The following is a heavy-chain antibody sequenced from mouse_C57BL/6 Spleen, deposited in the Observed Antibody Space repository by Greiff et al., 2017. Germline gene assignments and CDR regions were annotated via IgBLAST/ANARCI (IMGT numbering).Heavy chain of an antibody. V-gene: IGHV1-59*01. CDR2: IDPSDSYT. CDR1: GYTFTSYW. Sequence: QVQLQQPGAEPVRPGTSVKLSCKASGYTFTSYWMHWVKQRPGQGLEWIGVIDPSDSYTNYNQKFKGKATLTVDTSSSTAYMQLSSLTSEDSAVFYCAREEDGYPYYAMDYWGQGTSVTVSS. CDR3: AREEDGYPYYAMDY. D-gene: IGHD2-3*01. J-gene: IGHJ4*01.